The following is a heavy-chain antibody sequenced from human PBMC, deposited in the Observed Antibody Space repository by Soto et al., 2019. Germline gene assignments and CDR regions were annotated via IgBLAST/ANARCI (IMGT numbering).Heavy chain of an antibody. Sequence: GGSLRLSCAASGFTFSSYSMNWVRQAPGKGLEWVSSISSSSSYIYYADSVKGRFTISRDNAKNSLYLQMNSLRAEDTAVYYCARARVYAIGFIAAAGNQSYYYGMDVWGQGTTVTVSS. CDR2: ISSSSSYI. D-gene: IGHD6-13*01. V-gene: IGHV3-21*01. J-gene: IGHJ6*02. CDR3: ARARVYAIGFIAAAGNQSYYYGMDV. CDR1: GFTFSSYS.